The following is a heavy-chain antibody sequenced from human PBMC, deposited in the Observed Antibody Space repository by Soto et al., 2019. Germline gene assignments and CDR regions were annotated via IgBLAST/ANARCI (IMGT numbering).Heavy chain of an antibody. V-gene: IGHV1-58*02. D-gene: IGHD6-13*01. Sequence: SVKVSCKASGFTFSNSAIQWVRQTRGQRLEWIGWIVVGSGNTNYARELHGRVTITRDMSTSAAYMELSSLRSEDTAIYYCARDQWRVSNSWPYYFDYWGQGTLVTVSS. CDR2: IVVGSGNT. CDR1: GFTFSNSA. J-gene: IGHJ4*02. CDR3: ARDQWRVSNSWPYYFDY.